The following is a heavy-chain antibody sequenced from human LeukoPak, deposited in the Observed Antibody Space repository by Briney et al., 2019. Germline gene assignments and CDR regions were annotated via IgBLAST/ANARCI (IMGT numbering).Heavy chain of an antibody. Sequence: PGGSLRLFCAASAFTFRVYSMNWVRHAPGKALEWISYIDTSSSTIYYADSVMGRFTISRDNDRDSLYVKMNSVREEDRAVYYCERAAGSWGQNNVDLWGRGTMVSV. CDR3: ERAAGSWGQNNVDL. V-gene: IGHV3-48*02. CDR1: AFTFRVYS. CDR2: IDTSSSTI. D-gene: IGHD2/OR15-2a*01. J-gene: IGHJ3*01.